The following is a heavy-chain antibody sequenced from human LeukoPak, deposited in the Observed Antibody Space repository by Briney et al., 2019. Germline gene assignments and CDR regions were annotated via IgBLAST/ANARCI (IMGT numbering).Heavy chain of an antibody. CDR2: IYSGGST. D-gene: IGHD3-3*01. Sequence: GGSLRLSCAASGFTVSSSYMSWVRQAPGKGLEWVSVIYSGGSTYYADSVKGRFTISRDNSKNTLYLQMNSLRAEDTAVYYCARGRRITIFGVVIGPFDYWGQGTLVTVSS. CDR1: GFTVSSSY. V-gene: IGHV3-66*01. CDR3: ARGRRITIFGVVIGPFDY. J-gene: IGHJ4*02.